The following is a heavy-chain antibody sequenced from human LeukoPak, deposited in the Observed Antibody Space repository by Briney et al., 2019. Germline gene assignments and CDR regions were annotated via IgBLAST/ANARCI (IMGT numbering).Heavy chain of an antibody. V-gene: IGHV1-2*02. J-gene: IGHJ4*02. Sequence: ASVKVSCKASGYTFTGYYMHWVRQAPGQGLEWMGWINPNSGGTNYAQKFQGRVTMTRDTSISTAYMELSRLRSDDTAVYYCARVKRASSXXYGGPGYFDYWGQGTLVT. CDR2: INPNSGGT. CDR1: GYTFTGYY. D-gene: IGHD6-13*01. CDR3: ARVKRASSXXYGGPGYFDY.